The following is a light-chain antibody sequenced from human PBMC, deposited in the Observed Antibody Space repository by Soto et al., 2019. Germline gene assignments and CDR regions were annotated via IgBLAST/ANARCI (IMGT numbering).Light chain of an antibody. V-gene: IGKV1-5*03. Sequence: IQMTQSASTLSASVGDRVTITCRASQSVGTLLAWYQQKPGEAPKLLIYRASSLESEVPSRFSGRGSGTEFTLTISSLHPDDFATYSCQQYDNYPPFGGGTRVAIK. J-gene: IGKJ4*02. CDR1: QSVGTL. CDR3: QQYDNYPP. CDR2: RAS.